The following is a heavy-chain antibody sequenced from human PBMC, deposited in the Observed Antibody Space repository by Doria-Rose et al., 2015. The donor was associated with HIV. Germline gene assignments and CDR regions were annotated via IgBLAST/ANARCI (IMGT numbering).Heavy chain of an antibody. CDR2: IFSDDER. Sequence: SGPVLVKPTETLTLTCTVSGVSLSSPGMAVSWIRQPPGKALEWLAQIFSDDERCYKPSLKSRLTISRGTSKSQVVLTMTDMDPVDTATYYCARIKSSRWYHKYYFDFWGQGTLVIVSA. D-gene: IGHD6-13*01. CDR3: ARIKSSRWYHKYYFDF. V-gene: IGHV2-26*01. J-gene: IGHJ4*02. CDR1: GVSLSSPGMA.